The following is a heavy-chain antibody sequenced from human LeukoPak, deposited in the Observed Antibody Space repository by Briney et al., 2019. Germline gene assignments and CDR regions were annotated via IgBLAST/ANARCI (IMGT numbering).Heavy chain of an antibody. D-gene: IGHD6-13*01. V-gene: IGHV1-2*02. CDR1: GYTFIRYY. CDR3: AREEQQLDYYYYGMDV. Sequence: ASVKVSCKASGYTFIRYYMHWVRQAPGQGLEWMGWINPNSGGTNYAQKFQGRVTMTRDTSISTAYMELSRLRSDDTAVYYCAREEQQLDYYYYGMDVWGQGTTVTVSS. CDR2: INPNSGGT. J-gene: IGHJ6*02.